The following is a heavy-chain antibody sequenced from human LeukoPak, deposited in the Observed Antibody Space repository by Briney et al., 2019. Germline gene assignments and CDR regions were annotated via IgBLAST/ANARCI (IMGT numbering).Heavy chain of an antibody. CDR2: INSDGSST. J-gene: IGHJ2*01. Sequence: GGSLRLSCAASGFTFSSYWMRWVRHAPGKGLVWVSRINSDGSSTSYADSVKGRFTISRDNAKNTLYLQMDSLRAEDTAVYYCRVYSYGYRYFDLWGRGTLVTVSS. CDR3: RVYSYGYRYFDL. V-gene: IGHV3-74*01. D-gene: IGHD5-18*01. CDR1: GFTFSSYW.